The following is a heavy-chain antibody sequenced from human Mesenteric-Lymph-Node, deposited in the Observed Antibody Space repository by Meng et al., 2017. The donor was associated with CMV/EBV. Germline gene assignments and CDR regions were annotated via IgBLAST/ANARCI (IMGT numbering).Heavy chain of an antibody. D-gene: IGHD2-2*01. V-gene: IGHV4-39*07. CDR2: IYYSGTT. Sequence: SETLFLTCTVSGVGGYITSSNYYWGWIRQPPGKGLEWIGSIYYSGTTYYNPSLKSRVTISVDTSNNQFSLKMTSVTAADTAVYYCAREAVEVPALKLTRWFDPWGQGTLVTVSS. CDR3: AREAVEVPALKLTRWFDP. CDR1: GVGGYITSSNYY. J-gene: IGHJ5*02.